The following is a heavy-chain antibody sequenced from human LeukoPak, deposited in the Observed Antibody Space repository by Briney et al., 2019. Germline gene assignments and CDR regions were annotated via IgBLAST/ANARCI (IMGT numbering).Heavy chain of an antibody. CDR1: GGSISNYY. CDR3: VRHDYSTHYFDS. V-gene: IGHV4-59*01. J-gene: IGHJ4*02. D-gene: IGHD4-11*01. Sequence: SETLSLTCTVSGGSISNYYWSWIRQPPGKRLEWIGYIYYSGSTNYNPSLKSRVTISLDTSKNQFSLKLSSVTATDTAVYYCVRHDYSTHYFDSWGQGTLVTVSS. CDR2: IYYSGST.